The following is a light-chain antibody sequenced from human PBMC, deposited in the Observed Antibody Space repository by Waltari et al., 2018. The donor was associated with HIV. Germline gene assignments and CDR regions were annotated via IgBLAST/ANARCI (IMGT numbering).Light chain of an antibody. V-gene: IGLV2-14*01. Sequence: QSALTQPASVSGSPGQSITISCTGTSSDVGGYNYVSWYQQHPGKAPKLIIYAVSNRPSGISNHVSGSKSGNTASLTISGLQAEDEADYYCSSYTSSSTVVFGGGTKLTGL. CDR1: SSDVGGYNY. J-gene: IGLJ3*02. CDR2: AVS. CDR3: SSYTSSSTVV.